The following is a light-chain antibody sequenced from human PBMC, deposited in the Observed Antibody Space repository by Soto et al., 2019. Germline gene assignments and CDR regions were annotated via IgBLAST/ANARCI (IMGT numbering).Light chain of an antibody. CDR3: ISYTTSDTWV. J-gene: IGLJ2*01. CDR1: SSDVGAYNY. V-gene: IGLV2-14*01. CDR2: QVT. Sequence: QSVLTQPASVSGSPGQSISFSCTGTSSDVGAYNYVSWYQQHPGKAPKLMIYQVTNRPSWVSHRFSGSRSGNTASLTISGLQSEDEADYYCISYTTSDTWVFGGGTKLTVL.